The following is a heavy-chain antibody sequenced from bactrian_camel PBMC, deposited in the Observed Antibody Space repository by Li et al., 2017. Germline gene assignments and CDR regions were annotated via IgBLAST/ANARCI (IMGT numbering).Heavy chain of an antibody. CDR3: AAKTCLPWEPQTLQIADYDY. CDR1: GFTFSSYH. D-gene: IGHD1*01. V-gene: IGHV3S40*01. CDR2: INSGGGST. Sequence: VQLVESGGDSVQAGGTLRLSCAASGFTFSSYHMRWVRQAPGKGLEWVSTINSGGGSTFYAETVKGRFTISRDNAKNTLYLQMNSLKTEDTATYYCAAKTCLPWEPQTLQIADYDYWGQGTQVTVS. J-gene: IGHJ4*01.